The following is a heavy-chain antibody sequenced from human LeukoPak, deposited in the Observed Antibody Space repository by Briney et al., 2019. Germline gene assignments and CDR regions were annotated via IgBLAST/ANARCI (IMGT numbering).Heavy chain of an antibody. CDR3: AVLRFLEWSNFDY. V-gene: IGHV1-2*02. CDR1: GYTFTGYY. Sequence: ASVKVSFKASGYTFTGYYMYWVRQAPGQGLEWMGWINPNSGGTNYAQKFQGRVTMTRDTYISTAYMELSRVRYDHTAVYYCAVLRFLEWSNFDYWGQGTLVTVSS. J-gene: IGHJ4*02. D-gene: IGHD3-3*01. CDR2: INPNSGGT.